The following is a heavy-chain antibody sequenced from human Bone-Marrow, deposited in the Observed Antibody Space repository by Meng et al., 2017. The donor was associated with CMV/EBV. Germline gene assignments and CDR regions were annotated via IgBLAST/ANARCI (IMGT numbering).Heavy chain of an antibody. V-gene: IGHV3-23*01. CDR1: GFTFSSYA. CDR2: ISGSGGST. CDR3: ARGRGPPYNWNSRLVPPFDY. Sequence: GGSLRLSCAASGFTFSSYAMSWVRQAPGKGLEWVSAISGSGGSTYYADSVKGRFTISRDNSKNTLYLQMNSLRAEDTAVYYCARGRGPPYNWNSRLVPPFDYWGQGTLVTVSS. J-gene: IGHJ4*02. D-gene: IGHD1-7*01.